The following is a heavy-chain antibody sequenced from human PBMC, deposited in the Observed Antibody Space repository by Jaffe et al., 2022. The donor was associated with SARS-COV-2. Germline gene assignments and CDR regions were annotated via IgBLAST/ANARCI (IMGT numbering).Heavy chain of an antibody. V-gene: IGHV1-18*01. Sequence: QVQLVQSGAEVKKPGASVKVSCKASGYTFTSYGISWVRQAPGQGLEWMGWISAYNGNTNYAQKLQGRVTMTTDTSTSTAYMELRSLRSDDTAVYYCARDQCSSGGSCWALTVIDYWGQGTLVTVSS. D-gene: IGHD2-15*01. CDR3: ARDQCSSGGSCWALTVIDY. CDR1: GYTFTSYG. J-gene: IGHJ4*02. CDR2: ISAYNGNT.